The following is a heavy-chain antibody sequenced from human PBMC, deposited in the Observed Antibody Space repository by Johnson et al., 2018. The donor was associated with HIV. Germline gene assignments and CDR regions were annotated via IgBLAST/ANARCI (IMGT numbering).Heavy chain of an antibody. CDR2: ISGSGGST. J-gene: IGHJ3*02. D-gene: IGHD2-21*01. Sequence: VQLVQSGGGLVQPGGSLRLSCAASGFTFSSYAMSWVRQAPGKGLEWVSAISGSGGSTYYADSVKGRFTISRDNSKNTLYLQMNSLKTEDTAVYYCTTDGMWWRTAFDIWGQGTMVTVSS. V-gene: IGHV3-23*04. CDR1: GFTFSSYA. CDR3: TTDGMWWRTAFDI.